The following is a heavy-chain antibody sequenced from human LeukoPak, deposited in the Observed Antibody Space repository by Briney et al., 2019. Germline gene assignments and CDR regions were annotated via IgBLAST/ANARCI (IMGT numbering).Heavy chain of an antibody. Sequence: GASVTVSCRASGYTFTSYYMHWVGQAPGQGLEWMGIINPSGGSTSYAQKFQGRVTMTRDTSTSTVYMELSSLRSEDTAVYYCARDLGWLYLDLWGRGTLVTVSS. D-gene: IGHD3-22*01. J-gene: IGHJ2*01. V-gene: IGHV1-46*01. CDR3: ARDLGWLYLDL. CDR1: GYTFTSYY. CDR2: INPSGGST.